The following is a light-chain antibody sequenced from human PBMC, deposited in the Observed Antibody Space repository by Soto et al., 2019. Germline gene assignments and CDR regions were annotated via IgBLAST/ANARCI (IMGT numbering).Light chain of an antibody. CDR1: QGISGW. CDR2: GAS. J-gene: IGKJ1*01. CDR3: QQSYSTLWT. Sequence: DIQVTHSASTLSSSVVYRVTITCRASQGISGWLAWYQQKPGEAPNLLIFGASTLQSGVPSRFSGSGSGTDFTLTISSLQPEDFATYYCQQSYSTLWTFGQGTKVDIK. V-gene: IGKV1-39*01.